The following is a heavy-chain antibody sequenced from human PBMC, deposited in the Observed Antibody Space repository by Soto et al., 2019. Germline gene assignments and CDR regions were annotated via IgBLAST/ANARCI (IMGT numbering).Heavy chain of an antibody. CDR1: GFTFSSYS. CDR3: ARDRIGTTVTTGCFDP. Sequence: PGGSLRLSCAASGFTFSSYSMNWVRQAPGKGLEWVSSISSSSSYIYYADSVKGRFTISRDNAKNSLYLQMNSLRAEDTAVYYCARDRIGTTVTTGCFDPWGQGTLVT. V-gene: IGHV3-21*01. CDR2: ISSSSSYI. J-gene: IGHJ5*02. D-gene: IGHD4-4*01.